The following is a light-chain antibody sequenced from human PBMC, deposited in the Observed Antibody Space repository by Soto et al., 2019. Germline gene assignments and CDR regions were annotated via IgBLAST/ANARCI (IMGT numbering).Light chain of an antibody. CDR2: EVS. CDR3: SSYTGTHTVI. Sequence: QSALTQPPSVSGSPGQSVTISCTGTSNDVGSYNRVSWYQQTPGTAPKLMLYEVSHRPSGVPDRFSGSKSANTASLIISVLQAEDEADYYCSSYTGTHTVIFGEGTKLPVL. V-gene: IGLV2-18*02. CDR1: SNDVGSYNR. J-gene: IGLJ2*01.